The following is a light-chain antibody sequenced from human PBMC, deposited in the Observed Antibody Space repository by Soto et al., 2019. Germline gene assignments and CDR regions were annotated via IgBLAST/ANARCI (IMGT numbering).Light chain of an antibody. CDR1: SSDVGGYNY. Sequence: QSVLTQPRSVSGSPGQSVTVSCTGTSSDVGGYNYVSWYQQHPGKAPKLMIYDVNKRPSGVPDRFSGSKSGNTASLSISGLQAGDEADYYCCSFAGGYIYVFGTGTKVTVL. CDR3: CSFAGGYIYV. CDR2: DVN. V-gene: IGLV2-11*01. J-gene: IGLJ1*01.